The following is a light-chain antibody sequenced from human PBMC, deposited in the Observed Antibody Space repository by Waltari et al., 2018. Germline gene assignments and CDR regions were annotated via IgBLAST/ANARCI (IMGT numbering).Light chain of an antibody. V-gene: IGLV2-14*01. Sequence: QSALTQPASVSGSPGQSITISCAGTSSDIGSYHFVSWSQPHPGQSPKLIICYFSKRPSGVSDRFSGSKSGNTASLTISGLQADDEATYYCNSYTTGSSLTVIFGGGTKLTVL. CDR1: SSDIGSYHF. CDR3: NSYTTGSSLTVI. CDR2: YFS. J-gene: IGLJ2*01.